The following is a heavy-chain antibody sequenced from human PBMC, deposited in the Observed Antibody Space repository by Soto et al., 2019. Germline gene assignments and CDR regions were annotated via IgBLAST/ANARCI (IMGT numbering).Heavy chain of an antibody. J-gene: IGHJ3*02. CDR1: GGSISSGDYY. V-gene: IGHV4-30-4*01. CDR2: IYYSGST. D-gene: IGHD6-6*01. Sequence: QVQLQESGPGLVKPSQTLSLTCTVSGGSISSGDYYWSWIRQPPGKGLEWIGYIYYSGSTYYNPSLKSRVTISGDTSKNQFSLKLSSVTAADTAVYYCARGGGVSIAARPRAFDIWGQGTMVTVSS. CDR3: ARGGGVSIAARPRAFDI.